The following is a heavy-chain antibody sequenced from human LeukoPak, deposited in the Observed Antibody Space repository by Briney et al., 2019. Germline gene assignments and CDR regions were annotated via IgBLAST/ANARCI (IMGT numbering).Heavy chain of an antibody. D-gene: IGHD6-19*01. J-gene: IGHJ4*02. CDR1: GYTFTCYY. Sequence: ASVKVSCKASGYTFTCYYMHWVRQAPGQGLEWMGWINPNSGGTNYAQKFQGRVTMTRDTSISTAYMELSRLRSDDTAVYYCARVPAVAGTREDFDYWGQGTLVTVSS. CDR3: ARVPAVAGTREDFDY. V-gene: IGHV1-2*02. CDR2: INPNSGGT.